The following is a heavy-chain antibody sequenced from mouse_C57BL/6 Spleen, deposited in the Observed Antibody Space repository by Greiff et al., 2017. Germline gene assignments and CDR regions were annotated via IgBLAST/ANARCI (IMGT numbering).Heavy chain of an antibody. D-gene: IGHD1-1*01. J-gene: IGHJ3*01. Sequence: LQESGPELVKPGASVKLSCKASGYTFTSYDINWVKQRPGQGLEWIGWIYPRDGSTKYNEKFKGKATLTVDTSSSTAYMELHSLTSEDSAVYFCARKGYGSAFAYWGQGTLVTVSA. V-gene: IGHV1-85*01. CDR3: ARKGYGSAFAY. CDR1: GYTFTSYD. CDR2: IYPRDGST.